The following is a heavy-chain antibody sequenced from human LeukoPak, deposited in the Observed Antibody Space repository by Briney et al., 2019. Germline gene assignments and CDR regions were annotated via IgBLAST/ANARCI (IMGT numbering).Heavy chain of an antibody. D-gene: IGHD1-26*01. V-gene: IGHV3-23*03. CDR2: IYSGGST. Sequence: GGSLRLSCAASGFTFSRFAMSWVRQAPGKGLEWVSVIYSGGSTYYADSVKGRFTISRDNAKNSLYLQMNSLRAEDTAVYYCASIQWELLSEVYWGQGTLVTVSS. CDR3: ASIQWELLSEVY. J-gene: IGHJ4*02. CDR1: GFTFSRFA.